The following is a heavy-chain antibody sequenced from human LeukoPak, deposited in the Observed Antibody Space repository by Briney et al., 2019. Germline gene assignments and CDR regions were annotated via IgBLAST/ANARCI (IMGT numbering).Heavy chain of an antibody. Sequence: PGGSLRLSCAASGFTFSSYAMSWVRQAPGKGLEWVSTISTSGGSTYYADSVKGRFTISRYNSKNTLYLQMNSLRAEDTAVYYCAKDRSQWLVWDKYYFDYWGQGTLVTVSS. CDR3: AKDRSQWLVWDKYYFDY. CDR2: ISTSGGST. D-gene: IGHD6-19*01. J-gene: IGHJ4*02. V-gene: IGHV3-23*01. CDR1: GFTFSSYA.